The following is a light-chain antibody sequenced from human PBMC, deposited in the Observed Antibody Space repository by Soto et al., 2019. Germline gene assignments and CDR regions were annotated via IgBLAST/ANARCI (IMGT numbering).Light chain of an antibody. Sequence: EIVLTQSPGTLSLSPGERATLSCRASESISSRSLAWYQQKPGQAPRLLMYGASNRAPGIPDRFSGTGSGTDFTLTISRLEPEDFAVFYCQQYGRSPTFGQGTKVEIK. CDR1: ESISSRS. CDR3: QQYGRSPT. V-gene: IGKV3-20*01. J-gene: IGKJ1*01. CDR2: GAS.